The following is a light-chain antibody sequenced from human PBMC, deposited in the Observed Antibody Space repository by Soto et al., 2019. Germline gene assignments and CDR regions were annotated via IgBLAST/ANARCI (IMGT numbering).Light chain of an antibody. CDR2: DAS. Sequence: EIVSTQSPAALYLSPGERVTLSCRASQSVSSYLAWYQQKPGQAPRLLIYDASNRDTGIPARFSGSGSGTDCPLTISRLEPGDFAVCHCHQRSNWPSFTFGPGTKVAI. CDR1: QSVSSY. CDR3: HQRSNWPSFT. J-gene: IGKJ3*01. V-gene: IGKV3-11*01.